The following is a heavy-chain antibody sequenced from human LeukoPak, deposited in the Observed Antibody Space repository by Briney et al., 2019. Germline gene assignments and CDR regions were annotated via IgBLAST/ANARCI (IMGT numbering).Heavy chain of an antibody. Sequence: NPGGSLRLSCAASGFTSSRNAMNWVRQAPGKGLEWVSSISSSSSYIYYADSVKGRFTISRDNAKNSLYLQMNSLRAEDTAVYYCARGDDYGDRSEHYFDYWGQGTLVTVSS. CDR2: ISSSSSYI. V-gene: IGHV3-21*01. J-gene: IGHJ4*02. D-gene: IGHD4-17*01. CDR1: GFTSSRNA. CDR3: ARGDDYGDRSEHYFDY.